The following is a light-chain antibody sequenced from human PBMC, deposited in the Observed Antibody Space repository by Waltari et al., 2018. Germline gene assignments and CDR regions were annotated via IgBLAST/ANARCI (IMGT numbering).Light chain of an antibody. CDR1: WSNLGAGYD. Sequence: QSVLTQPPSVSGAPGQRVTISCTGSWSNLGAGYDVTWYQQLPGKAPTLLVYGVNTRPPGVPDRFFGSKSGTSASLAIPGLQPEDEADYYCQSYDTSLGVVFGGGTKLTVL. CDR3: QSYDTSLGVV. J-gene: IGLJ2*01. V-gene: IGLV1-40*01. CDR2: GVN.